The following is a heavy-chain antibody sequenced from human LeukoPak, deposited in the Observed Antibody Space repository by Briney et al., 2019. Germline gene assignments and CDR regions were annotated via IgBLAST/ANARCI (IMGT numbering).Heavy chain of an antibody. J-gene: IGHJ4*02. D-gene: IGHD7-27*01. CDR2: ISGDGSNT. V-gene: IGHV3-23*01. CDR3: ANGED. Sequence: GGSLRLSCAASGFAFSSYAMSWVRQAPGKGLEWDSGISGDGSNTYHADSVKGRFTISRDNSKNSLYLQMNSLRAEDTAIYHCANGEDWGQGTLVTVSS. CDR1: GFAFSSYA.